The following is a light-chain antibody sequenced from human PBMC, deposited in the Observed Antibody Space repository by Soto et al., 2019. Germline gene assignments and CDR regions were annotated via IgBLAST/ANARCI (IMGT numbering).Light chain of an antibody. J-gene: IGKJ1*01. CDR3: QHYNSYGT. CDR1: QSISSW. Sequence: DIQMTQSPSTLSASVGDRVTITCRASQSISSWLAWYQQKPGKAPKTLIYHASSLETGVPSRFSGSGSGTEFTLTISSLQPDDFATYYCQHYNSYGTFGQGTKVDI. CDR2: HAS. V-gene: IGKV1-5*01.